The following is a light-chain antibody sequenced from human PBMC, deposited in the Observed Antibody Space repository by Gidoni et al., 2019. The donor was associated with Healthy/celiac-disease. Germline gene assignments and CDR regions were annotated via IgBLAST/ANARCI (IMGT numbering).Light chain of an antibody. Sequence: VLTQSPGTLSLSPGERATLSCRASQSVSSSYLAWYQQKPGQAPRLLIYGASSRATGIPDRFSGSGSGTDVTLTISRLEPEDVAVYYCQQYGSSALTFGGGTKVEIK. CDR3: QQYGSSALT. J-gene: IGKJ4*01. CDR1: QSVSSSY. V-gene: IGKV3-20*01. CDR2: GAS.